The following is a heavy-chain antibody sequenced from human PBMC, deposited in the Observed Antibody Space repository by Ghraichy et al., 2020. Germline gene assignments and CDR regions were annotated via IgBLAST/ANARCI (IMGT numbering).Heavy chain of an antibody. CDR2: IYSGGST. J-gene: IGHJ6*03. V-gene: IGHV3-53*01. CDR3: AMAGDCSSTSCYTRTTVKYYYYYYMDV. Sequence: GGSLRLSCAASGFTVSSNYMSWVRQAPGKGLEWVSVIYSGGSTYYADSVKGRFTISRDNSKNTLYLQMNSLRAEDTAVYYCAMAGDCSSTSCYTRTTVKYYYYYYMDVWGKGTTVTVSS. D-gene: IGHD2-2*02. CDR1: GFTVSSNY.